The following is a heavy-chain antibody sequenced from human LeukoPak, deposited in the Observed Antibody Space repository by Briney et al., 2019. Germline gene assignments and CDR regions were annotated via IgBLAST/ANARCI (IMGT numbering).Heavy chain of an antibody. CDR3: ASQGPPPNSSGYPDY. CDR2: INHSGST. V-gene: IGHV4-34*01. D-gene: IGHD3-22*01. CDR1: GGSFSGYY. J-gene: IGHJ4*02. Sequence: SETLSLTCAVYGGSFSGYYWSWIRQPPGKGLEWIGEINHSGSTNYNPSLKSRVTISVDTSKNQFSLKLSSVTAADTAVYYCASQGPPPNSSGYPDYWGQGNLVTVSS.